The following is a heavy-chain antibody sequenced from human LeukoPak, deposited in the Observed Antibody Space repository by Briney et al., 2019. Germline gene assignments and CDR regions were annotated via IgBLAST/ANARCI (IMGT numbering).Heavy chain of an antibody. CDR3: ARILGGSYSYAFDI. CDR1: GFPLSTSGMR. Sequence: SGPALVEPTQPLTLTCTFYGFPLSTSGMRVSWIRQPPAKALEWLAPIDWDDDKFYSTSLKTRLTISKDTSKNQVVLTMTNMDPVDTATYYCARILGGSYSYAFDIWGQGTMVTVSS. V-gene: IGHV2-70*04. CDR2: IDWDDDK. J-gene: IGHJ3*02. D-gene: IGHD1-26*01.